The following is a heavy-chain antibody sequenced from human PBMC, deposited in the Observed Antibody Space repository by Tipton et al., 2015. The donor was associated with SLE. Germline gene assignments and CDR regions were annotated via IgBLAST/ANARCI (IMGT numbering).Heavy chain of an antibody. Sequence: TLSLTCTVSGYAITSRYFWGWIRQSPGKGLEWIGYISYSGSTNYNSSLKSRLTISVDTSKNQFSLKLSSVTAADTAVYYCARDVGGYNTGWFPYYFDYWGQGTLVTVSS. CDR2: ISYSGST. CDR3: ARDVGGYNTGWFPYYFDY. V-gene: IGHV4-31*03. J-gene: IGHJ4*02. CDR1: GYAITSRYF. D-gene: IGHD2-8*02.